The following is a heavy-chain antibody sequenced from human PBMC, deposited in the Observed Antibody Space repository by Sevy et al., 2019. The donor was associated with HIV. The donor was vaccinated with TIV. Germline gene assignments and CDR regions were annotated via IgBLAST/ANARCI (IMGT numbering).Heavy chain of an antibody. D-gene: IGHD1-1*01. CDR3: TRWKGGHSIFEY. Sequence: GGSLRLSCTASGFIFGEYAMTWVRQAPGKGLEWVAFLKSKPQGGTLDYTAAVKGRFTISRDDSKSIAHLQMNDLKAEYTAIYYCTRWKGGHSIFEYWGQGALVTVSS. CDR2: LKSKPQGGTL. V-gene: IGHV3-49*04. J-gene: IGHJ4*02. CDR1: GFIFGEYA.